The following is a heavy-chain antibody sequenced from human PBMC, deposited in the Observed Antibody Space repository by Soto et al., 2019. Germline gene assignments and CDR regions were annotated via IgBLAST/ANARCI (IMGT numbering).Heavy chain of an antibody. CDR2: ISPYSGYT. V-gene: IGHV1-18*01. CDR3: AREASVLIPAAQPSRFDS. D-gene: IGHD2-2*01. CDR1: GYSFMKYG. J-gene: IGHJ4*02. Sequence: ASVKVSCKGFGYSFMKYGINWVRQAPGQGLEWVGWISPYSGYTHSAQKFRGRLTLTTDTAASTAYMELRILRSADTALYYCAREASVLIPAAQPSRFDSWGQGTLVTVSS.